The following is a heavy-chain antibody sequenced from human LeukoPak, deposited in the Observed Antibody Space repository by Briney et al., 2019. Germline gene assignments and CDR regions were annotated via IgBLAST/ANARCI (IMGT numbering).Heavy chain of an antibody. CDR3: AKEGSAQLLSDAFDI. V-gene: IGHV3-30*18. D-gene: IGHD2-2*01. Sequence: QPGGSLRLSCAASGFTFSSYGMHWVRQAPGKGLEWVAVISYDGSNKYYADSVKGRFTISRDNSKNTLYLQMNSLRAEDTAVYYCAKEGSAQLLSDAFDIWGQGTMVTVSS. CDR1: GFTFSSYG. CDR2: ISYDGSNK. J-gene: IGHJ3*02.